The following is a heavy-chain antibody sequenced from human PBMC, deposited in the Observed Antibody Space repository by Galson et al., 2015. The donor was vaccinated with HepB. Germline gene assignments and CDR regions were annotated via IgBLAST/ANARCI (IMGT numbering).Heavy chain of an antibody. V-gene: IGHV1-18*01. CDR3: ARGFFYDSSGYSLYYFDF. D-gene: IGHD2/OR15-2a*01. CDR1: GYTFPNSG. CDR2: ISPKNENT. J-gene: IGHJ4*02. Sequence: SVKVSCKASGYTFPNSGITWVRQAPGGGLEWLGWISPKNENTNYGPQFQGRVTMTTDASTSTAYLEVKSLRSDDTAIYYCARGFFYDSSGYSLYYFDFWGQGTPVTVST.